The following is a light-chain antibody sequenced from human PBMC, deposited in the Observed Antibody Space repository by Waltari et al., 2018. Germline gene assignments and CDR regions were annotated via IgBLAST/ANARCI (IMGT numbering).Light chain of an antibody. J-gene: IGLJ3*02. CDR2: RNN. CDR1: SNNVGNQG. V-gene: IGLV10-54*04. CDR3: SAGDSNLSAWV. Sequence: QAGLTQPPSVSKALRQTATLTCTGNSNNVGNQGAAWLQQHQGHPPKLLSYRNNNRPPGLSERFSASRSGNTASLTITGLQPEDEADYYCSAGDSNLSAWVFGGGTKLTVL.